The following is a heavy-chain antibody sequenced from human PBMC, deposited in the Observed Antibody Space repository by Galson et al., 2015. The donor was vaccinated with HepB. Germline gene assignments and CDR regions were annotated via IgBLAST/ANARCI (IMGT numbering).Heavy chain of an antibody. J-gene: IGHJ3*01. V-gene: IGHV3-23*01. CDR3: AKGEDYCGGDCYLR. CDR2: FRGSSDRG. CDR1: GFTFRRFA. Sequence: SLRLSCAASGFTFRRFAMSWVRQAPGKGLEWVSSFRGSSDRGYYADSVKGRITISRDNSMNILYLQMDSLRAEDTAVYYCAKGEDYCGGDCYLRWGQGTMVIVSS. D-gene: IGHD2-21*02.